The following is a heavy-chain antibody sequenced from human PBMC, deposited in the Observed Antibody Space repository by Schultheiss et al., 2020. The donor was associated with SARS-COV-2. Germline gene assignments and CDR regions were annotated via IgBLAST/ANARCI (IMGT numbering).Heavy chain of an antibody. CDR2: INHSGST. Sequence: SETLSLTCTVSGGSISSYYWGWIRQPAAKGLEWIGEINHSGSTNYNPSLKSRVTISVDTSKNQFSLKLSSVTAADTAVYYCARGHDYGDYYYGMDVWGQGTTVTVSS. V-gene: IGHV4-59*08. D-gene: IGHD4-17*01. CDR3: ARGHDYGDYYYGMDV. CDR1: GGSISSYY. J-gene: IGHJ6*02.